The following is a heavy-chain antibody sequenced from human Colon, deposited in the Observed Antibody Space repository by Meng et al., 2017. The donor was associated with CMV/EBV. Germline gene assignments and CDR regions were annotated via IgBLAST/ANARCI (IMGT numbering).Heavy chain of an antibody. Sequence: SCKASGYTFTGYYMHWVRQAPGQGLEWMGWINPDSGGTNYAQKFQGRVTMTRDTSIRTAYMELSSLRSDDTAVYYCARGQGYNWFDPWGQGTLVTVSS. D-gene: IGHD3/OR15-3a*01. J-gene: IGHJ5*02. CDR2: INPDSGGT. CDR1: GYTFTGYY. V-gene: IGHV1-2*02. CDR3: ARGQGYNWFDP.